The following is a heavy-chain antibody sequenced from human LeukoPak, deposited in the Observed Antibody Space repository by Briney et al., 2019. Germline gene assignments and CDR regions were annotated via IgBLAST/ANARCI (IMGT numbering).Heavy chain of an antibody. Sequence: SQTLSLTCAISGDIVSSNSAAWNWIRQSPSRGLEWLGRTYYRSKWYNDYAVSVKSRITINPDTSKNQFSLQLNSVTPEDTAVYYCARVSGWYGYYYYGMDVWGQGTTVTVSS. CDR1: GDIVSSNSAA. CDR2: TYYRSKWYN. J-gene: IGHJ6*02. D-gene: IGHD6-13*01. CDR3: ARVSGWYGYYYYGMDV. V-gene: IGHV6-1*01.